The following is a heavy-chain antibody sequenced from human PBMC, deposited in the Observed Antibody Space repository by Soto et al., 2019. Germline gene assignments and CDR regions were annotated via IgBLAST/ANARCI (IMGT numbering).Heavy chain of an antibody. V-gene: IGHV4-4*02. J-gene: IGHJ4*02. CDR1: GGSISSSNW. Sequence: PSETLSLTCAVSGGSISSSNWWSWVRQPPGKGLEWNGEIYQSGSTNYNPSLKNRVTKSVDKTKNHFSLKLCSVTAADTAVYYCARGPTGEGDYFDYWGQGTLVT. D-gene: IGHD3-16*01. CDR3: ARGPTGEGDYFDY. CDR2: IYQSGST.